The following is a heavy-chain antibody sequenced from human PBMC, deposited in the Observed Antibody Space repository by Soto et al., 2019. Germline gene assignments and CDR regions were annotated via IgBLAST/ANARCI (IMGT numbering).Heavy chain of an antibody. CDR3: AREPVGPDYAMDV. CDR2: LGFDGGGR. V-gene: IGHV3-33*01. D-gene: IGHD1-26*01. Sequence: VQLLESGGGVVQPGTSLRLSCAASGFDFSSYGMHWVRQTPGKGLEWVAVLGFDGGGRYYADSVKGRFTISRDNSKKMLYLQMDSLRAEDTALYYCAREPVGPDYAMDVWGQGTTVTVSS. J-gene: IGHJ6*02. CDR1: GFDFSSYG.